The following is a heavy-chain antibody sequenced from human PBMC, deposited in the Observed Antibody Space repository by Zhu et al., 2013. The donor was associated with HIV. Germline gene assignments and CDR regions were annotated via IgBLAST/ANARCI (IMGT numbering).Heavy chain of an antibody. CDR3: ARDGGPYDVLTGYSTQNWFDP. J-gene: IGHJ5*02. CDR2: INPNSGGT. Sequence: QVRLVQSGAEVKKPGASVKVSCKASGYTFSGYFIHWVRQAPGQGLEWMGWINPNSGGTNYAQKFQGWVKLTRDTSISTAYLELSRVTSDDTAVYYCARDGGPYDVLTGYSTQNWFDPWGQGTLVTVSS. D-gene: IGHD3-9*01. V-gene: IGHV1-2*04. CDR1: GYTFSGYF.